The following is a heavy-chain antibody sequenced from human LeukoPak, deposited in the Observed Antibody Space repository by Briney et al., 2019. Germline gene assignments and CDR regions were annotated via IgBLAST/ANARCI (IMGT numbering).Heavy chain of an antibody. Sequence: ASVKVSCKASGYTFTGYGISWGRQAPGQGLEWMGWISAYNGNTNYAQKLQGRVTMTTDTSTSTAYMELRSLRSDDTAVYYCARVVPDYSYYYYMDVWGKGTTVTVSS. CDR3: ARVVPDYSYYYYMDV. D-gene: IGHD4-11*01. V-gene: IGHV1-18*01. J-gene: IGHJ6*03. CDR1: GYTFTGYG. CDR2: ISAYNGNT.